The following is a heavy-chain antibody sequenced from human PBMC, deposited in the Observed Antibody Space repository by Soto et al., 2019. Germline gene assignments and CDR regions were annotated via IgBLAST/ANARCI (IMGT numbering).Heavy chain of an antibody. Sequence: QVQLVQSGAEVKKPGSSVKVSCKASGGTFSSYAISWVRQAPGHVLEWMGGIIPIFGTANYAQKFQGRVTITADESTSTEYMELSSLRSEDKAVYYCARAGGRDDYSYVDYWGQGSLVTVSS. V-gene: IGHV1-69*01. CDR3: ARAGGRDDYSYVDY. J-gene: IGHJ4*02. D-gene: IGHD4-4*01. CDR1: GGTFSSYA. CDR2: IIPIFGTA.